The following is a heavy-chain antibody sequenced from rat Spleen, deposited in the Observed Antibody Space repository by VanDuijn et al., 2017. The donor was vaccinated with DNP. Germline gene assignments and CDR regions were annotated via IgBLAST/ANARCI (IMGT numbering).Heavy chain of an antibody. D-gene: IGHD1-10*01. CDR2: ISYDGSRT. Sequence: EVQLVESGGGLVQPGRSLKLSCAASGFTFSDYAMAWVRQAPKKGLEWVATISYDGSRTYYRDSVKGRFTISRDNAKSTLYLQMDSLRSEDTATYYCARPDVTTTGDYWGQGVMVTVSS. CDR3: ARPDVTTTGDY. J-gene: IGHJ2*01. CDR1: GFTFSDYA. V-gene: IGHV5-17*01.